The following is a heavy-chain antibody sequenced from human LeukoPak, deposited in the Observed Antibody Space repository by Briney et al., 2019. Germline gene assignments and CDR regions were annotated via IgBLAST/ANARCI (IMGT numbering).Heavy chain of an antibody. CDR3: ARDDCSSISCYHNWFDP. CDR1: GFTFSSNW. J-gene: IGHJ5*02. D-gene: IGHD2-2*01. CDR2: IKQDGSEK. Sequence: PGGSLRLSCAASGFTFSSNWMGWVRQAPGKGREWVANIKQDGSEKYYVDSVKGRFTIARDNAKNSLYLQMNSLRAEDTAVYYGARDDCSSISCYHNWFDPWGQGTLVTVSS. V-gene: IGHV3-7*01.